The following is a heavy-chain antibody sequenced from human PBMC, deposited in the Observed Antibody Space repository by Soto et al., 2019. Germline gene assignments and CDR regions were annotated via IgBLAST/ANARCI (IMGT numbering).Heavy chain of an antibody. CDR2: SRNKANSYST. J-gene: IGHJ4*02. CDR1: GFTFSDHY. D-gene: IGHD1-26*01. Sequence: EVQLVESGGGLVQPGGSLRLSSAASGFTFSDHYMDWVRQAPGKGLEWVGRSRNKANSYSTEYAASVKGRFTISRDESKNSLYLQMNSLKTEDTAVYYCARFSGSYTRGLDYWGQGTLVTVSP. V-gene: IGHV3-72*01. CDR3: ARFSGSYTRGLDY.